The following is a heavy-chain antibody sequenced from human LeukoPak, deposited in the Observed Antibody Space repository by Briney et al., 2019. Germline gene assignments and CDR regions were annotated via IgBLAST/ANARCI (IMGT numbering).Heavy chain of an antibody. D-gene: IGHD6-19*01. CDR1: GYTFTSYG. J-gene: IGHJ4*02. CDR2: ISAYNGNT. V-gene: IGHV1-18*01. Sequence: ASVKVSCKASGYTFTSYGISWVRQAPGQGLEGMGWISAYNGNTNYAQKLQGRVAMTTDTSTSTAYMELRSLRSDDTAVYYCARDAGVAVAGNFDYWGQGTLVTVSS. CDR3: ARDAGVAVAGNFDY.